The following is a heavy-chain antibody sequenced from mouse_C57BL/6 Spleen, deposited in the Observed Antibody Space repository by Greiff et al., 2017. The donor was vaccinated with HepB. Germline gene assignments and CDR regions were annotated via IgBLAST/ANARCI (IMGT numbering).Heavy chain of an antibody. CDR1: GFTFSDYY. Sequence: EVKLMESEGGLVQPGSSMKLSCTASGFTFSDYYMAWVRQVPEKGLEWVANINYDGSSTYYLDSLKSRFIISRDNAKNILYLQMSSLKSEDTATYYCAREGGSSCFDYWGQGTTLTVSS. V-gene: IGHV5-16*01. D-gene: IGHD1-1*01. J-gene: IGHJ2*01. CDR3: AREGGSSCFDY. CDR2: INYDGSST.